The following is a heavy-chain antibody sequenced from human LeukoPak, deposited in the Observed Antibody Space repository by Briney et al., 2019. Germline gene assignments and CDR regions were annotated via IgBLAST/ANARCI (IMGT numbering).Heavy chain of an antibody. D-gene: IGHD3-16*02. V-gene: IGHV4-39*01. CDR3: VRLGYPFDY. CDR1: GDSISSSSYY. CDR2: IYYSGST. Sequence: SETLSLTCTVSGDSISSSSYYWGWIRQPPGKGLEWIGTIYYSGSTYYNPSLKSRVTISVDASKNQFSLKLTSVTAADTAVYYCVRLGYPFDYWGQGTLVTVPS. J-gene: IGHJ4*02.